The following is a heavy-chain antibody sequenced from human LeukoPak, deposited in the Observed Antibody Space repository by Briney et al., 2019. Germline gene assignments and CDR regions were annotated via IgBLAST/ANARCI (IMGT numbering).Heavy chain of an antibody. Sequence: ASVKVSCKASGYTFTSDYIHWVRQAPGQGLEWMGIINPSGGSTSYAQIFQGRVTMTRDTSTSTVYMELSSLRSEDTAVYYCARDDGDQSTFDYWGQGTLVTVSS. CDR3: ARDDGDQSTFDY. D-gene: IGHD4-17*01. CDR2: INPSGGST. J-gene: IGHJ4*02. V-gene: IGHV1-46*01. CDR1: GYTFTSDY.